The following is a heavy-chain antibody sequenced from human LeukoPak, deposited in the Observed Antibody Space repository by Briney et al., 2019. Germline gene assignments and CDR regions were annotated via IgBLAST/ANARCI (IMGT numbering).Heavy chain of an antibody. V-gene: IGHV3-23*01. CDR1: GFTFSDYY. CDR3: AKDHYYDSSGYSEYFQH. CDR2: ISGSGGST. Sequence: GGSLRLSCAASGFTFSDYYMSWIRQAPGKGLEWVSAISGSGGSTYYADSVKGRFTISRDNSKNTLYLQMNSLRAEDTAVYYCAKDHYYDSSGYSEYFQHWGQGTLVTVSS. D-gene: IGHD3-22*01. J-gene: IGHJ1*01.